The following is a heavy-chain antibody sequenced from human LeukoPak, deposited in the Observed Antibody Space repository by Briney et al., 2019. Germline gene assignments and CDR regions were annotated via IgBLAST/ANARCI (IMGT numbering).Heavy chain of an antibody. J-gene: IGHJ3*02. CDR3: ASSGVYYYDSSGYPDAFDI. D-gene: IGHD3-22*01. CDR1: GGSISSGGYY. Sequence: PSETLSLTCTVSGGSISSGGYYWSWIRQHPGKGLEWIGYIYYSGSTYYNPSLKSRVTISVDTSKNQFSLKLCSVTAADTAVYYCASSGVYYYDSSGYPDAFDIWGQGTMVTVSS. V-gene: IGHV4-31*03. CDR2: IYYSGST.